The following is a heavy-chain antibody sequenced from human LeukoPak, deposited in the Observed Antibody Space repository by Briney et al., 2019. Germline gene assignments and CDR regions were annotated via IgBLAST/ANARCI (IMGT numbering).Heavy chain of an antibody. CDR2: ISYDGSNK. D-gene: IGHD3-9*01. Sequence: GGSLRLSCAASGFTLSSYAMHWVRQAPGKGLEWVAVISYDGSNKYYADSVKGRFTISRDNSKNTLYLQMNSLRAEDTAVYYCARAQLRYFDWLFSGDWGQGTLVTVSS. J-gene: IGHJ4*02. CDR1: GFTLSSYA. V-gene: IGHV3-30*04. CDR3: ARAQLRYFDWLFSGD.